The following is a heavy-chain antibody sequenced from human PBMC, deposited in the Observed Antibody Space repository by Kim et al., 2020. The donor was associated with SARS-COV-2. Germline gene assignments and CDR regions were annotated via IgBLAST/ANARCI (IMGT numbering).Heavy chain of an antibody. CDR3: ARDVWFRELLGLLDY. CDR1: GFTFSSYA. V-gene: IGHV3-30-3*01. Sequence: GGSLRLSCAASGFTFSSYAMHWVRQAPGKGLEWVAVISYDGSNKYYADSVKGRFTISRDNSKNTLYLQMNSLRAEDTAVYYCARDVWFRELLGLLDYWGQGTLVTVSS. J-gene: IGHJ4*02. D-gene: IGHD3-10*01. CDR2: ISYDGSNK.